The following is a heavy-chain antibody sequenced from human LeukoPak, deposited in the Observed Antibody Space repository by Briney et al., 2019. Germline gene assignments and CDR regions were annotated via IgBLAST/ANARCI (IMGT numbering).Heavy chain of an antibody. J-gene: IGHJ4*02. CDR3: AIYTVGYY. CDR1: GGSFSGYY. CDR2: INHSGST. D-gene: IGHD4-4*01. V-gene: IGHV4-34*01. Sequence: SETLSLTCAVYGGSFSGYYWSWIRQPPGKGLEWIGEINHSGSTNHNPSLKSRVTISVDTSKNQFSLKLSSVTAADTAVYYCAIYTVGYYWGQGTLVTVSS.